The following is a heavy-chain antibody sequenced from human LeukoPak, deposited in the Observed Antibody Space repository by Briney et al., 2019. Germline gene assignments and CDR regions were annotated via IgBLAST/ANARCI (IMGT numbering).Heavy chain of an antibody. V-gene: IGHV4-34*01. J-gene: IGHJ5*02. D-gene: IGHD6-6*01. CDR3: AERTAARWFDP. Sequence: SETLSLTCAVYGGSFSGYYWSWIRQPPGKGLEWIGEINHSGSSNYSPSPKSRVTISVDTSKKQFSLMLSSVTAADTAVYYCAERTAARWFDPWGQGTLVTVSS. CDR1: GGSFSGYY. CDR2: INHSGSS.